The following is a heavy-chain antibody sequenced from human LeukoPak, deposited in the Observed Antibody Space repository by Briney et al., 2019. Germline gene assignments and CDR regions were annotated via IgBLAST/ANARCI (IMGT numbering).Heavy chain of an antibody. V-gene: IGHV1-8*01. D-gene: IGHD1-14*01. CDR1: GCPFTTWE. CDR2: VHPNCGNT. CDR3: ARGPRNDP. J-gene: IGHJ5*02. Sequence: ASVKVSCKTSGCPFTTWEINWVRQADGQGLEWMGWVHPNCGNTAYAQKFRGRVTMTRDTSISTAYMELSGLRFDDTAVYFCARGPRNDPWGQGTLVTVSS.